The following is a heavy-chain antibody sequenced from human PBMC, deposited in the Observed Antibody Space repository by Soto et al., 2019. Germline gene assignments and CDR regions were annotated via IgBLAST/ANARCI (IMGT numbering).Heavy chain of an antibody. J-gene: IGHJ3*02. D-gene: IGHD3-22*01. V-gene: IGHV4-39*01. CDR2: IYYSGST. CDR1: VGSISSSSYY. CDR3: ARRSLSSITMIVVVITDDAFDI. Sequence: PSETLSLTCTVSVGSISSSSYYWGWILQPPGKGLEWIGSIYYSGSTYYNPSLKSRVTISVDTSKNQFSLKLSSVTAADTAVYYCARRSLSSITMIVVVITDDAFDIWGQGTMVTVSS.